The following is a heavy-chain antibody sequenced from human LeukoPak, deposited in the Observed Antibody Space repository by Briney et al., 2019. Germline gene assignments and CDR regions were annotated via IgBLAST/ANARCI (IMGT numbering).Heavy chain of an antibody. J-gene: IGHJ4*02. Sequence: GGSLRLSCAASGFTFSSYAMSWVRQAPGKGLEWVSAISGSGGSTYYADSVKGRFTISRDNSKNTLYPQMNSLRAEDTAVYYCAKGSPGVTGGSGIFGVVISATLDYWGQGTLVTVSS. V-gene: IGHV3-23*01. CDR3: AKGSPGVTGGSGIFGVVISATLDY. D-gene: IGHD3-3*01. CDR1: GFTFSSYA. CDR2: ISGSGGST.